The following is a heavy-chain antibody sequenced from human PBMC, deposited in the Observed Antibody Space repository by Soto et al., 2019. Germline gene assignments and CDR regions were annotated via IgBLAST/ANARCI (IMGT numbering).Heavy chain of an antibody. CDR2: INAGNGNT. Sequence: GASVKVSCKASGYTFTSYAMHWVRQAPGQRLEWMGWINAGNGNTKYSQKSQGRVTITRDTSASTAYMELSSLRSEDTAVYYCARYSGSHHQADYWGQGTLVTVSS. CDR3: ARYSGSHHQADY. D-gene: IGHD1-26*01. J-gene: IGHJ4*02. V-gene: IGHV1-3*01. CDR1: GYTFTSYA.